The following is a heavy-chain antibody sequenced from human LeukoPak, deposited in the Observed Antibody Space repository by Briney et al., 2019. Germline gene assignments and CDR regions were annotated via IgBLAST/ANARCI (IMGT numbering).Heavy chain of an antibody. CDR2: IKQDGSEE. D-gene: IGHD5-12*01. CDR3: VREIVATRLDS. CDR1: GFIFRSYW. V-gene: IGHV3-7*01. J-gene: IGHJ4*02. Sequence: GGSLRLSCAASGFIFRSYWMSWVRQAPGKGLEWVANIKQDGSEEHYVDSVKGRFTISRDNANNSLYLQMNSLRAEDTAVYYCVREIVATRLDSWGQGTLVTVSS.